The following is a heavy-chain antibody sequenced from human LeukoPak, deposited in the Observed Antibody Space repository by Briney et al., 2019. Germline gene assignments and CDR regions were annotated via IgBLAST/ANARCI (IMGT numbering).Heavy chain of an antibody. CDR2: IWSEGSND. D-gene: IGHD6-19*01. J-gene: IGHJ4*02. V-gene: IGHV3-33*01. Sequence: GGFLRLSCTASGFNFGSDAMHWVRQAPGKGLEWVAFIWSEGSNDHYADSVKGRFTISRDNSKNTVCLQMNSLRVEDTAVYYCARDPSGSGWSLSDWGQGTPVTVSS. CDR1: GFNFGSDA. CDR3: ARDPSGSGWSLSD.